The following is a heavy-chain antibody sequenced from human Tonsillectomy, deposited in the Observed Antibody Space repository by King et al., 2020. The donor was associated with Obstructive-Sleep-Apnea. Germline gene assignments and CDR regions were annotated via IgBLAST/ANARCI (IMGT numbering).Heavy chain of an antibody. D-gene: IGHD2-15*01. CDR1: GGSMSYYY. Sequence: HVQLQESGPGLVKPSETLSLTCTVSGGSMSYYYWSWIRQPPGKGLEWIGYIYYSGSTNYNPSLRSRVTISVDTSKNQFSLKLSSVTAADTAVYYCARGGYLDYGGQGTLVTVSS. CDR3: ARGGYLDY. V-gene: IGHV4-59*01. J-gene: IGHJ4*02. CDR2: IYYSGST.